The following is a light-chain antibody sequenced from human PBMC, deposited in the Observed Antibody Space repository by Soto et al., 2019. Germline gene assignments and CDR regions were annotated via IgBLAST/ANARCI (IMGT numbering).Light chain of an antibody. Sequence: EIVITQSPASLSVSPGERATLSCSASQSVSSKLAWYQQKPGQAPRLLIYGASTRATGLPARFSGSGSGTQFTLTISSLQSEDFAVYYCQQYNNWPITFGQGTRLAIK. CDR1: QSVSSK. CDR3: QQYNNWPIT. CDR2: GAS. J-gene: IGKJ5*01. V-gene: IGKV3-15*01.